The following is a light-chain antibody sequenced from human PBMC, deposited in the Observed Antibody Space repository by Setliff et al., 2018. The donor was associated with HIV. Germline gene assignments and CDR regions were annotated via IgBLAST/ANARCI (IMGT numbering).Light chain of an antibody. CDR3: QQYNSYPLT. CDR1: QSISSW. J-gene: IGKJ4*01. V-gene: IGKV1-5*03. Sequence: DIQMTQSPSTLSASVGDSVTITCRASQSISSWLAWYQQKPGKAPKLLIYKASSLERGVPSRFSGSGSGTEFTLTISSLQPDDFATYYCQQYNSYPLTFGGGTKVDIK. CDR2: KAS.